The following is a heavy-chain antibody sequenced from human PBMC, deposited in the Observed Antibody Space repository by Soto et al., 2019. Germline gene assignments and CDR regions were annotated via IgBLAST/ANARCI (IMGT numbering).Heavy chain of an antibody. CDR1: GFSFVNYA. CDR3: AKGRYYDSSGPLYFDY. J-gene: IGHJ4*02. Sequence: GGSLRLSCAASGFSFVNYAMNWVRQAPGKGLEWVSGLSGSGTSTYYADSVKGRFTISRDNSRDTLFLQMNSLTADDTAVYYCAKGRYYDSSGPLYFDYWGQGTLVTVSS. V-gene: IGHV3-23*01. D-gene: IGHD3-22*01. CDR2: LSGSGTST.